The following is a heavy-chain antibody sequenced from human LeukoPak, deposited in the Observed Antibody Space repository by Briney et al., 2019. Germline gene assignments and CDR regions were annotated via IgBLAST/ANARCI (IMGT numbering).Heavy chain of an antibody. Sequence: GGSPRLSCAASGFTFSSYGMHWVRQAPGKGLEWVAVISYDGSNKYYADSVKGRFTISRDNSKNTLYLQMNSLRAEDTAVYYCAKEIADYDILTGYYYYYGMDVWGQGTTVTVSS. CDR1: GFTFSSYG. CDR3: AKEIADYDILTGYYYYYGMDV. J-gene: IGHJ6*02. V-gene: IGHV3-30*18. CDR2: ISYDGSNK. D-gene: IGHD3-9*01.